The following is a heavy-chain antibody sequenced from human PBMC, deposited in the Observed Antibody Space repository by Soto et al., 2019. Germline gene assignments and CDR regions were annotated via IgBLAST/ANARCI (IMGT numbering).Heavy chain of an antibody. CDR2: FDPEDGET. D-gene: IGHD3-22*01. CDR1: GYTLTELS. V-gene: IGHV1-24*01. Sequence: GASVKVSCKVSGYTLTELSMHWVRQAPGKGLEWMGGFDPEDGETIYAQKFQGRVTMTEDTSTDTAYMELSSLRSEDTAVYYCATDYRDYYDSSGYYYVRDYWGQGTLVTLSS. CDR3: ATDYRDYYDSSGYYYVRDY. J-gene: IGHJ4*02.